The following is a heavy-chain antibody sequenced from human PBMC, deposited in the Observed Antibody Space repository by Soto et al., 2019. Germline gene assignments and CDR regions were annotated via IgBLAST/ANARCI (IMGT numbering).Heavy chain of an antibody. V-gene: IGHV4-59*07. CDR1: GGSIRSSY. Sequence: XGTLSLTCTVPGGSIRSSYWGWIRKPPGKGLEWIGYIYYSGSTNYNPSLKSRVTISVDTSKNQFSLKLSSVTAADTAVYYCARGGSVYYYDSSGRFDYWGQGTLVTVSS. CDR2: IYYSGST. CDR3: ARGGSVYYYDSSGRFDY. D-gene: IGHD3-22*01. J-gene: IGHJ4*02.